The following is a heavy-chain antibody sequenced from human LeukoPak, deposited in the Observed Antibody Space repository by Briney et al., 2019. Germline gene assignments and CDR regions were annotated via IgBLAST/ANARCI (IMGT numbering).Heavy chain of an antibody. Sequence: PSETLSLTCTVSGGSINSSDYYWGWIRQPPGKGLEWIGSIYHSGSMYASLKSRVTISVDTSKNQFSLKLSSVTAADTAVYYCARVGGPIAATFEGFDYWGQGTLVTVSS. V-gene: IGHV4-39*07. CDR2: IYHSGSM. D-gene: IGHD2-15*01. CDR1: GGSINSSDYY. CDR3: ARVGGPIAATFEGFDY. J-gene: IGHJ4*02.